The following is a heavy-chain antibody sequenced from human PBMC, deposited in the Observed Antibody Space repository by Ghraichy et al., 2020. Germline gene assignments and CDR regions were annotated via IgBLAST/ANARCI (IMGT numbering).Heavy chain of an antibody. J-gene: IGHJ5*02. CDR3: TTLGLSDT. V-gene: IGHV3-15*01. Sequence: GESLNISCAASGFTFSNAWMSWVRQAPGKGPEWLGRIRSKADGGTKDYAAPVKGRFFFSRDDSKDTLYLQMNSLKTEDTAVYYCTTLGLSDTWGQGTLVTVSS. CDR1: GFTFSNAW. CDR2: IRSKADGGTK. D-gene: IGHD2/OR15-2a*01.